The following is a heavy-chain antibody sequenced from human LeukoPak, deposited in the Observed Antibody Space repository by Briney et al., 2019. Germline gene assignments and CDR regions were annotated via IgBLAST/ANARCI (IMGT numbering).Heavy chain of an antibody. CDR1: GGSISSGGYY. CDR3: ARERGIAVAGTELGKRVFDY. D-gene: IGHD6-19*01. J-gene: IGHJ4*02. Sequence: PSETLSLTCTVSGGSISSGGYYWSWIRQHPGKGLEWIGYIYYSGSTYYNPSLKSRVTISVDTSKNQFSLKLSSVTAADTAVYYCARERGIAVAGTELGKRVFDYWGQGALVTVSS. V-gene: IGHV4-31*03. CDR2: IYYSGST.